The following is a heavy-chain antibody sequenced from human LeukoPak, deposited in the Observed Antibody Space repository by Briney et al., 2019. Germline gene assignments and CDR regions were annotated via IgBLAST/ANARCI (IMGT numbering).Heavy chain of an antibody. J-gene: IGHJ5*02. CDR3: VRDKIGTIFDP. D-gene: IGHD1-14*01. CDR2: MFHTGNS. CDR1: GYSINNGYY. Sequence: SETLSLTCTVFGYSINNGYYWGWIRQAPGKGLEWIGSMFHTGNSYYNPSLKRRVTIAIDTSKNQFSLKLSSVTAADTAVYYCVRDKIGTIFDPWGQGTLVTVSS. V-gene: IGHV4-38-2*02.